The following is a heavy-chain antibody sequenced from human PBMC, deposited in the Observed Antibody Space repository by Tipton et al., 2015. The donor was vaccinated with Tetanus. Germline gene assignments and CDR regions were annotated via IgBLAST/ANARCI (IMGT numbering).Heavy chain of an antibody. Sequence: QVQLVQSGAEVKKPGASVKVSCKASGYTFTGYYIYWVRQDPGQGLEWMGWIDPNSGGTVYAQMFQGMVTMTRDTSISTAYMELRSLRSDDTAVYYCARDRGDFIYYVMDVWVPGTTVPVS. J-gene: IGHJ6*02. D-gene: IGHD2-21*01. V-gene: IGHV1-2*02. CDR3: ARDRGDFIYYVMDV. CDR1: GYTFTGYY. CDR2: IDPNSGGT.